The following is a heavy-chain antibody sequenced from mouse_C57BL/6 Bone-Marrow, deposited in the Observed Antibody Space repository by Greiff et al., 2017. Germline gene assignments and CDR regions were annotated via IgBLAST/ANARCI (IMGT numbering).Heavy chain of an antibody. CDR3: ARIYYGFYYYTMDY. V-gene: IGHV5-17*01. D-gene: IGHD2-2*01. J-gene: IGHJ4*01. Sequence: EVKLVESGGGLVKPGGSLKLSCAASGFTFSDSGMHWVRQAPEKGLEWVAYISSGSSTIYYEATVNGRFTISRDNAKNTLFLQMTSLRSEDTAMYYCARIYYGFYYYTMDYWGQGTSVTVSS. CDR1: GFTFSDSG. CDR2: ISSGSSTI.